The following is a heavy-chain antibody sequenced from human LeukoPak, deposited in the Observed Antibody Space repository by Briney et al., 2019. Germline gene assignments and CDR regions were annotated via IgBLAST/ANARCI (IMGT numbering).Heavy chain of an antibody. D-gene: IGHD5-24*01. V-gene: IGHV3-23*01. CDR2: ISGSGGST. CDR3: ARGEMATIKYFDY. CDR1: GFTFYMYA. J-gene: IGHJ4*02. Sequence: PGGSLTRSCQASGFTFYMYAMSWVRQAPGKGLEWVSAISGSGGSTYYADSVKGRFTISRDNSKNTLYLQMNSLRAEDTAVYYCARGEMATIKYFDYWGQGTLVTVSS.